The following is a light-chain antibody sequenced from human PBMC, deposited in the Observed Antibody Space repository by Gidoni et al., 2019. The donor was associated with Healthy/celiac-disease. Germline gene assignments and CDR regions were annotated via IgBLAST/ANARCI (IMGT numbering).Light chain of an antibody. Sequence: SSELTQDPAVSVALGQTVKITCQGDSLRSYYASWYQQKPGQAPVLVIYGKNHRPSGIPYRFSGSSSGNTASLTITGAQAEDEADYYCNSRDSSGNHLVFGTGTKVTVL. CDR2: GKN. CDR3: NSRDSSGNHLV. J-gene: IGLJ1*01. V-gene: IGLV3-19*01. CDR1: SLRSYY.